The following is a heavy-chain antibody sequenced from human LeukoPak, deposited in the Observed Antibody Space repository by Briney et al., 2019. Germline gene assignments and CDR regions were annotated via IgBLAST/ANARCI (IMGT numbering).Heavy chain of an antibody. D-gene: IGHD2-15*01. J-gene: IGHJ4*02. CDR1: GFTFSSYA. CDR3: AKDIVVVVAAIPDY. CDR2: ISGSGGST. Sequence: GGSLRLSCAASGFTFSSYAMSWVRQAPGKGLEWVSAISGSGGSTYYADSVKGRFTISRDNSKNTLYLQMNSLRAEDTAVYYCAKDIVVVVAAIPDYWGQGTLVTVSS. V-gene: IGHV3-23*01.